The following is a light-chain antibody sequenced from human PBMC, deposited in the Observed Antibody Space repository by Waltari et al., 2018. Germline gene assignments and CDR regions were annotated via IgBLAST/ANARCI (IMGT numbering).Light chain of an antibody. V-gene: IGLV2-14*03. CDR1: SSDVGAYDY. CDR3: NSYTTTRTLV. CDR2: DVT. Sequence: QSALTQPASVSGSPGQSITISCTGTSSDVGAYDYVSWYQQHPGKAPKLMIYDVTNRPSGVSDRVSGSKSGNTASLTISGLQAEDEADYYCNSYTTTRTLVFGGGTKVTVL. J-gene: IGLJ3*02.